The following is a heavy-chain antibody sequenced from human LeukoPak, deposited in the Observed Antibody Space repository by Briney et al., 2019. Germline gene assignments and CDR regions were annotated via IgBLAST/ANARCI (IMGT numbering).Heavy chain of an antibody. J-gene: IGHJ4*02. CDR1: GGSISNYY. D-gene: IGHD1-1*01. V-gene: IGHV4-59*12. CDR3: ARYVPVRTGPTRASFDY. CDR2: IYYSGST. Sequence: SETLSLTCTVSGGSISNYYWSWIRQPPGKGLEWIGYIYYSGSTNYNPSLKSRVTISVDTSKNQFSLKLSSVTAADTAVYYCARYVPVRTGPTRASFDYWGQGTLVTVSS.